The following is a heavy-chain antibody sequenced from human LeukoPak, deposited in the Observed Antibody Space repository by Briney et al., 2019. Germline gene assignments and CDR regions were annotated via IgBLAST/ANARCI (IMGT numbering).Heavy chain of an antibody. Sequence: PGGSLRLSCAASGFTFSSYAMSWVRQAPGKGLEWVSAISGSGGSTYYADSVKGRFTISRDNSKNALYLQMNSLRAEDTAVYYCAKADFGFGVFDYWGQGTLVTVSS. V-gene: IGHV3-23*01. D-gene: IGHD3-10*01. CDR1: GFTFSSYA. J-gene: IGHJ4*02. CDR3: AKADFGFGVFDY. CDR2: ISGSGGST.